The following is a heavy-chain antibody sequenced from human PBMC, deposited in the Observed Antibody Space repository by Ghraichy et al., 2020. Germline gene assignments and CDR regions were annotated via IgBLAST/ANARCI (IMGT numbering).Heavy chain of an antibody. J-gene: IGHJ4*02. V-gene: IGHV4-31*03. CDR1: GDSVNSGGYY. CDR2: IYSSGDT. CDR3: AIGNDYGDGLALCYFDF. Sequence: SQTPSLTCTVSGDSVNSGGYYWSWIRQYPGKGLEWIGYIYSSGDTFYTPSLKSRATISLDTSKNQFSLHLTSVTSADTALYYCAIGNDYGDGLALCYFDFWGQGTLVSVSS. D-gene: IGHD4-17*01.